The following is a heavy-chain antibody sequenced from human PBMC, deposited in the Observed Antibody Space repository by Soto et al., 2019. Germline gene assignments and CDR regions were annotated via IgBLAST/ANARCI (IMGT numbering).Heavy chain of an antibody. CDR2: IIPIFGTA. J-gene: IGHJ4*02. CDR3: ARAISGYYDSSGYYLNY. Sequence: QVQLVQSGAEVKKPGSSVKVSCKASGGTFSSYAISWVRQAPGQGLEWMGGIIPIFGTANYAQKFQGRVTITADESPSKAYMELSSLRSEDTAVYYCARAISGYYDSSGYYLNYWGQGTLVTVSS. V-gene: IGHV1-69*12. D-gene: IGHD3-22*01. CDR1: GGTFSSYA.